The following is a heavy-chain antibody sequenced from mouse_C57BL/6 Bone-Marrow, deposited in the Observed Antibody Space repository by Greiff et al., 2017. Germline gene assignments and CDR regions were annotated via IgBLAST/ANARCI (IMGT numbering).Heavy chain of an antibody. J-gene: IGHJ4*01. CDR1: GYTFPSYG. CDR2: IYPRSGNT. CDR3: ARCTTVVATDYAMDY. V-gene: IGHV1-81*01. D-gene: IGHD1-1*01. Sequence: QVQLQQSGAELARPGASVQLSCKASGYTFPSYGIRWVQQSTGQGLEWIGEIYPRSGNTYYNEQFTGKAPLTADKSSRTAYMELRSLTSEDSAVYCCARCTTVVATDYAMDYWGQGTSVTGSS.